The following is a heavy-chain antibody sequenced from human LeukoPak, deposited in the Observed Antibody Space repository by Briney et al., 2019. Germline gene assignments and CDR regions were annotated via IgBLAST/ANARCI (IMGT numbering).Heavy chain of an antibody. V-gene: IGHV6-1*01. CDR1: GDTVSSNIAA. CDR3: ASSLDNWFDP. CDR2: TYYRSKWYN. J-gene: IGHJ5*02. Sequence: PSQTLSLTCAISGDTVSSNIAACNWIRQSPWRGLEWLGRTYYRSKWYNDYAVSVKSRITINPDTSKNQFSLQLNSVTPEDTAVYYCASSLDNWFDPWGQGTLVTVSS.